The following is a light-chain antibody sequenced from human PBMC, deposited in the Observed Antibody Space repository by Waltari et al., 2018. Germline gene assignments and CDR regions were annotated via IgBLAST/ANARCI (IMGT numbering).Light chain of an antibody. CDR2: DAP. CDR3: QQYGRSPWT. V-gene: IGKV3-20*01. J-gene: IGKJ1*01. Sequence: FVLTQSPGTLSLSPGERVTLSCRASQSVSSNYLAWYQQKPGQAPRLLIYDAPNRATGIADRFSGSGSGTDFTLTISRLEPEDVAVYYCQQYGRSPWTFGQGTKVEIK. CDR1: QSVSSNY.